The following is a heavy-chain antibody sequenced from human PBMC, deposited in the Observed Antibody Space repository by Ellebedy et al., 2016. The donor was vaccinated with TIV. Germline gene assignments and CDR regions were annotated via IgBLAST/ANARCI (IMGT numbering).Heavy chain of an antibody. Sequence: GESLKISCAASGFTFSNYAMHWVRQAPGKGLEWVAVISYDGSNKFYADSVKGRFTISRDSSKSTLYLQMDSLRADDTAVYYCARAKNYYMDVWGKGTTVTVSS. CDR2: ISYDGSNK. CDR1: GFTFSNYA. CDR3: ARAKNYYMDV. J-gene: IGHJ6*03. V-gene: IGHV3-30*04.